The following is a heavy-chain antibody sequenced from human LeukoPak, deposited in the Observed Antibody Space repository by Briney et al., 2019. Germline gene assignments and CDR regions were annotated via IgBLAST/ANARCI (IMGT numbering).Heavy chain of an antibody. CDR3: ARVRMSCGGDCPYYFDY. CDR1: GGSISDNY. J-gene: IGHJ4*02. CDR2: AYYSGHT. Sequence: SETLSLTCTVSGGSISDNYWSWIRQPPGKGLEWIGYAYYSGHTNYNPSLKSRVTISVDTSKNQFSLKLSSVTAADTAVYYCARVRMSCGGDCPYYFDYWGQGTLVTVSS. D-gene: IGHD2-21*02. V-gene: IGHV4-59*01.